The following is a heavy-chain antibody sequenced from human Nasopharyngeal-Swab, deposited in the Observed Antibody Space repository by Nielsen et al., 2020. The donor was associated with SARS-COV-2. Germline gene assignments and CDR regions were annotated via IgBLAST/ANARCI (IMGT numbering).Heavy chain of an antibody. D-gene: IGHD2-15*01. V-gene: IGHV2-5*02. Sequence: SGPTLVKPTQTLTLTCTFSGFSLRTSGVGVGWIRQPPGKALEWLALIYWDDDKRYSPSLKSRLTITKDTSKNQVVLTMTNMDPVDTATYYCAHLYCSGGSCYPDPWGQGTLVTVSS. CDR1: GFSLRTSGVG. CDR2: IYWDDDK. CDR3: AHLYCSGGSCYPDP. J-gene: IGHJ5*02.